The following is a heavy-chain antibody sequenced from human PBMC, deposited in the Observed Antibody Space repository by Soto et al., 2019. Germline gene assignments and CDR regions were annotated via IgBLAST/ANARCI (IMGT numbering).Heavy chain of an antibody. Sequence: SVKVSCKASGGTFSIYAISWVRQAPGQGLEWMGGIIPIFGTANYAQKLQGRVTMTTDTSTSTAYMELRSLRSDDTAVYYCARTLINMIVVVIRVPDAFDIWGQGTMVTVSS. J-gene: IGHJ3*02. CDR3: ARTLINMIVVVIRVPDAFDI. CDR1: GGTFSIYA. CDR2: IIPIFGTA. D-gene: IGHD3-22*01. V-gene: IGHV1-69*05.